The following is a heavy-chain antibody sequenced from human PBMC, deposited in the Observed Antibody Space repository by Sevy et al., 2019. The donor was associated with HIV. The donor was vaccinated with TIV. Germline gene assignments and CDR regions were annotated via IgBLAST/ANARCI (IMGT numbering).Heavy chain of an antibody. CDR3: ARGDGTGRYFDY. Sequence: ASVKVSCKASGYTFTNYYIHWVRQAPGQGLEWMGVINPSGGSTYYAQKFQGRLTMTRDTSTTTVYMELSSLRSEDTAVYFCARGDGTGRYFDYWGQGTLVTVSS. D-gene: IGHD6-13*01. CDR1: GYTFTNYY. J-gene: IGHJ4*02. V-gene: IGHV1-46*03. CDR2: INPSGGST.